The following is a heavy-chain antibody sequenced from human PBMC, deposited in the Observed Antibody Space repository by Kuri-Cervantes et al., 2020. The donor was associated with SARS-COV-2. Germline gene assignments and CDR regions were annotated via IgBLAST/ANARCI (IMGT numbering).Heavy chain of an antibody. CDR1: GFTFDDYG. CDR2: INWNGGST. V-gene: IGHV3-20*04. Sequence: GESLKISCAASGFTFDDYGMSWVRQAPGKGLEWVSGINWNGGSTGYADSVKGRFTISRDNAKNSLYLQMNSLRAEDTAVYYCARVPLRGFGESATTIYYYYMDVWGKGTTVTVSS. CDR3: ARVPLRGFGESATTIYYYYMDV. J-gene: IGHJ6*03. D-gene: IGHD3-10*01.